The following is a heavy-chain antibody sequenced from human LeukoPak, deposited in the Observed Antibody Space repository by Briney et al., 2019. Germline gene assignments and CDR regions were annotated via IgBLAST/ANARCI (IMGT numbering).Heavy chain of an antibody. Sequence: SETLSLTCAVYGGPFSGYYWSWIRQPPGKGLEWIGEINHSGSTNYNPSLKSRVTISVDTSKNQFSLKLSSVTAADTAVYYCARDGAYDSSGYLYFQHWGQGTLVTVSS. CDR2: INHSGST. J-gene: IGHJ1*01. D-gene: IGHD3-22*01. V-gene: IGHV4-34*01. CDR3: ARDGAYDSSGYLYFQH. CDR1: GGPFSGYY.